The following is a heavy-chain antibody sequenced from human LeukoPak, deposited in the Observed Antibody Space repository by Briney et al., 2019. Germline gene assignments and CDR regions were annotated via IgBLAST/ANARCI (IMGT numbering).Heavy chain of an antibody. CDR3: ARVSGSYIYYYYYMDV. Sequence: GGSLRLSCAASGFTFSSYSMNWVRQAPGKGLEWVSYISSSSSTIYYADSVKGRFTISRDNAKNSLYLQMNSLRAEDTAVYYCARVSGSYIYYYYYMDVWGKGTTVTVSS. CDR2: ISSSSSTI. V-gene: IGHV3-48*01. CDR1: GFTFSSYS. D-gene: IGHD3-10*01. J-gene: IGHJ6*03.